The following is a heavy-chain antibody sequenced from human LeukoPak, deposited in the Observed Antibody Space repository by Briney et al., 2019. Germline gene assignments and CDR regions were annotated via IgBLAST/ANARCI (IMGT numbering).Heavy chain of an antibody. CDR2: IYSDGSST. CDR1: GFTFSYYW. CDR3: ARDAVN. Sequence: GGALRLSCAASGFTFSYYWMHSVRQGPGKGLVWVSRIYSDGSSTNYADSVKGRVTISRDNVKNTLYLQINSLTAQATAVYYIARDAVNWGQGTLVTVSS. J-gene: IGHJ4*02. V-gene: IGHV3-74*01. D-gene: IGHD6-19*01.